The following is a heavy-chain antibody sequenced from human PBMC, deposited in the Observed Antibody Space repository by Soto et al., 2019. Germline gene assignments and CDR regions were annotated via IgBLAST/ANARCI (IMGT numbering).Heavy chain of an antibody. V-gene: IGHV1-2*02. Sequence: ASVKVSCKASGYTFTGYYMHWVRQAPGQGLEWMGWINPNSGGTNYAQKFQGRVTMTRDTSISTAYMELSRLRSDDTAVYYCARDFEFAVYCTTGVCYRLDYWGQGTLVTVSS. CDR3: ARDFEFAVYCTTGVCYRLDY. J-gene: IGHJ4*02. CDR1: GYTFTGYY. CDR2: INPNSGGT. D-gene: IGHD2-8*01.